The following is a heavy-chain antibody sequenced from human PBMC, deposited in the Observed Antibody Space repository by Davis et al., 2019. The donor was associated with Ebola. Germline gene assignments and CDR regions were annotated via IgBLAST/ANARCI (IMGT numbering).Heavy chain of an antibody. D-gene: IGHD2-15*01. Sequence: GESLKISCAASGFTFSSYSMNWVRQAPGKGLAWVSYISSISSTIYYADSVKGRFTISRDNAKNSLYLQMNSLRDEDTAVYYSARENVVVAALGITRAKNIRPRAFDIWGQGTMVTVSS. V-gene: IGHV3-48*02. J-gene: IGHJ3*02. CDR1: GFTFSSYS. CDR2: ISSISSTI. CDR3: ARENVVVAALGITRAKNIRPRAFDI.